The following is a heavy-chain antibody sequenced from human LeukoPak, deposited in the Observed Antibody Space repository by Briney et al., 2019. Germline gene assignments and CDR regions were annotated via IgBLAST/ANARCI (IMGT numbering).Heavy chain of an antibody. CDR1: GYTFTSYY. CDR3: ARDFGGYCSSTSCYDYYYYYMDV. J-gene: IGHJ6*03. V-gene: IGHV1-46*01. CDR2: INPSGGST. D-gene: IGHD2-2*01. Sequence: ASVKVSCKASGYTFTSYYMHWVRQAPGQGLEWMGIINPSGGSTSYAQKFQGRVTMTRDTSTSTVYMELSSLRSEDTAVYYCARDFGGYCSSTSCYDYYYYYMDVWGKGTTVIVSS.